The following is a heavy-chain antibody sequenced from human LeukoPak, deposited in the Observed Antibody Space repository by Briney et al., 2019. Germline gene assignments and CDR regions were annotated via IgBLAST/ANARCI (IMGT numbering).Heavy chain of an antibody. D-gene: IGHD3-22*01. CDR3: ARSRFYYDSSGYYFPYYFDY. V-gene: IGHV4-59*01. Sequence: PSETLSLTCSVSGGSISSNYWSWIRQPPGKGLEWIGYIYYSGSTNYNPSLKSRVTISVDTPKNQFSLKLSSVTAADTAVYYCARSRFYYDSSGYYFPYYFDYWGQGTLVTVSS. CDR1: GGSISSNY. CDR2: IYYSGST. J-gene: IGHJ4*02.